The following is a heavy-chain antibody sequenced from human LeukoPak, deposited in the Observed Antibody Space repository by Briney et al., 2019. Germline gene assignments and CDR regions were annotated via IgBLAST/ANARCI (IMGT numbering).Heavy chain of an antibody. CDR1: GFTFSGSA. V-gene: IGHV3-73*01. CDR3: TRRVGHTGHFDY. CDR2: IRSKANSYAT. J-gene: IGHJ4*02. Sequence: GGSLRLSCAASGFTFSGSAMHWVRQASGKGLEWVGRIRSKANSYATAYAASVKGRFTISRDDSKNTAYLQMNSLKTEDTAAYYCTRRVGHTGHFDYWGQGTLVTVSS. D-gene: IGHD1-26*01.